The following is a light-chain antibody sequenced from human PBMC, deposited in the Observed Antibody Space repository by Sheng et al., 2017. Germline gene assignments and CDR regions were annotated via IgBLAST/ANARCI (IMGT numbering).Light chain of an antibody. CDR1: QGISNS. V-gene: IGKV1-NL1*01. Sequence: DIQMTQSPSSLSASVGDRVTITCRASQGISNSLAWYQQKPGKSPKLLLYAASRLESGVPTRFSGSGSGTDYTLTISSLQTEDFATYYCQQYYTTLYTFGPGTKVDIK. CDR2: AAS. J-gene: IGKJ3*01. CDR3: QQYYTTLYT.